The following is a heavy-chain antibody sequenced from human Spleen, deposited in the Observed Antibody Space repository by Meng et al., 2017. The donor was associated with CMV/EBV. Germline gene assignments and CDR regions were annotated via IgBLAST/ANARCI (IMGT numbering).Heavy chain of an antibody. CDR3: ARDHWDY. V-gene: IGHV3-23*01. CDR1: GCTFSIYG. Sequence: SLGLSCAASGCTFSIYGMHWVRQAPGKGLEWVSAISESGDATYYADSVKGHFTISRDNSKNTLYLQMNSLRADDSALYYCARDHWDYWGRGTLVTVSS. CDR2: ISESGDAT. J-gene: IGHJ4*02.